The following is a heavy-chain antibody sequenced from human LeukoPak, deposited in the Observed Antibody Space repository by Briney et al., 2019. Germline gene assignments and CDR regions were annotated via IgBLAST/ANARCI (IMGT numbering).Heavy chain of an antibody. V-gene: IGHV1-69*05. CDR2: IIPIFGTA. CDR1: GGTFSSYA. CDR3: ATLARAGIPFDY. J-gene: IGHJ4*02. D-gene: IGHD6-19*01. Sequence: SVKVSCKASGGTFSSYAISWVRQAPGQGLEWMGGIIPIFGTANYAQKFQGRVTMTRDTSTSTVYMELSSLRSEDTAVYYCATLARAGIPFDYWGQGTLVTVSS.